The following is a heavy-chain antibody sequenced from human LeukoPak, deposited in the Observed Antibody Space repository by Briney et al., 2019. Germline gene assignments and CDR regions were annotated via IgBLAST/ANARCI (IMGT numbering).Heavy chain of an antibody. CDR3: ARVRYSSSHQPRGFDY. V-gene: IGHV3-7*01. D-gene: IGHD6-13*01. CDR1: GFTFSSYW. J-gene: IGHJ4*02. Sequence: GGSLRLSCAASGFTFSSYWMSWVRQAPGKGLEWVANIKQDGSEKYYVDSVKGRFTISRGNAKNSLYLQMNSLRAEDTAVYYCARVRYSSSHQPRGFDYWGQGTLVTVSS. CDR2: IKQDGSEK.